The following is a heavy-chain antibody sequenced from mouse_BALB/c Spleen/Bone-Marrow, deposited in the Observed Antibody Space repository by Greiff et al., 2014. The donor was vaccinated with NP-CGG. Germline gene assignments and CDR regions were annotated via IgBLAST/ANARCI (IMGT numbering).Heavy chain of an antibody. V-gene: IGHV1-82*01. CDR3: ARSDGYRDMDY. J-gene: IGHJ4*01. D-gene: IGHD2-3*01. CDR1: GYAFSSSW. Sequence: VQLVESGPELVKPGASVKISCKASGYAFSSSWMNWVKQRPGQGLEWIGRIYPEDGDTKYNGKFKGKATLTADKSSSTAYVQLSSLTSVDSAVYFCARSDGYRDMDYWGQGTSVTVSS. CDR2: IYPEDGDT.